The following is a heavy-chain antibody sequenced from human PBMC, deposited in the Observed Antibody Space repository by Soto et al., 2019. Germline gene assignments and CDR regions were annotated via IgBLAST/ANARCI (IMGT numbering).Heavy chain of an antibody. D-gene: IGHD3-3*01. CDR1: GGTFSSYA. Sequence: ASVKVCCKASGGTFSSYAISWVRQAPGQGLEWMGGIIPIFGTANYAQKFQGRVTITADESTSTAYMELSSLRSEDTAVYYCARKQLRFLEWPYYYYGMDVWGQGTTVTVSS. J-gene: IGHJ6*02. V-gene: IGHV1-69*13. CDR3: ARKQLRFLEWPYYYYGMDV. CDR2: IIPIFGTA.